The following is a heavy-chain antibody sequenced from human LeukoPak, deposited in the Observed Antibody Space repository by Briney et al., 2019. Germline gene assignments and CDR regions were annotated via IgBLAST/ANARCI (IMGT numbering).Heavy chain of an antibody. J-gene: IGHJ4*02. CDR2: IYYSGST. V-gene: IGHV4-59*01. CDR1: GGSISSYC. D-gene: IGHD3-22*01. Sequence: SETLSLTCTVSGGSISSYCWSWIRQPPGKGLEWIGYIYYSGSTNYNPSLKSRVTISVDTSKNQFSLKLSSVTAADTAVYYCARGRSSDSSGYFLPFDYWGQGTLVTVSS. CDR3: ARGRSSDSSGYFLPFDY.